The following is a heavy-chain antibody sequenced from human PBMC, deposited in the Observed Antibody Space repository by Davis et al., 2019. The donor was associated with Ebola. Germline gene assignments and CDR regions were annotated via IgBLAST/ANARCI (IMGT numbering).Heavy chain of an antibody. J-gene: IGHJ4*02. V-gene: IGHV4-4*02. CDR2: IHHSGST. D-gene: IGHD3-3*01. CDR1: GDSITSNNW. Sequence: SETLSLTCAVSGDSITSNNWWIWVRQPPGKGLEWIWEIHHSGSTNYNPSLKSRVTISVDTSKNQFSLKLGSVTAADTAVYYCARGGYYSYWGQGTLVTVSS. CDR3: ARGGYYSY.